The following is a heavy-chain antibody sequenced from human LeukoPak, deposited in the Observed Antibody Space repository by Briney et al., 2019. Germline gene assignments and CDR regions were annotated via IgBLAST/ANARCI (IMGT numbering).Heavy chain of an antibody. J-gene: IGHJ5*02. D-gene: IGHD1-1*01. Sequence: GGSLRLSCAASGFTFSSYAMSWVRQAPGKGLEWVLAISGSGGCTYYADSVKRRFTISRDNSKNTLYLQMNSLRAEDTAVYYCATRQLGYMISWFDPWGQGTLVTVSS. CDR3: ATRQLGYMISWFDP. CDR1: GFTFSSYA. CDR2: ISGSGGCT. V-gene: IGHV3-23*01.